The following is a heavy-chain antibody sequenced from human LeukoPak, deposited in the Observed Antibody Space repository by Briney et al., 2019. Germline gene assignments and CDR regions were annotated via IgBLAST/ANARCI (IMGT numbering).Heavy chain of an antibody. CDR1: SGSISSSSYY. CDR2: IYYSGST. D-gene: IGHD1-26*01. CDR3: ARSSANLIVGATEFDY. Sequence: PSETLSLTCTDSSGSISSSSYYWGWIRQPPGKGLEWIGSIYYSGSTYYNPSLKSRVTISVDTSKNQFSLKLSSVTAADTAVYYCARSSANLIVGATEFDYWGQGTLVTVSS. V-gene: IGHV4-39*01. J-gene: IGHJ4*02.